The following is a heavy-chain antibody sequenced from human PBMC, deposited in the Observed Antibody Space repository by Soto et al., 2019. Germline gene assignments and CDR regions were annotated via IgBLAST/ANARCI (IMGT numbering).Heavy chain of an antibody. CDR2: ISAYNGNT. CDR1: GYTFTSYG. J-gene: IGHJ4*02. V-gene: IGHV1-18*01. D-gene: IGHD2-15*01. CDR3: ARVKGRYCSGGSCRAAFDY. Sequence: ASVKVSCKASGYTFTSYGISWVRQAPGQGLEWMGWISAYNGNTNYAQKLQGRVTMTTDTSTSTAYMELRSLGSDDTAVYYCARVKGRYCSGGSCRAAFDYWGQGTLVTVSS.